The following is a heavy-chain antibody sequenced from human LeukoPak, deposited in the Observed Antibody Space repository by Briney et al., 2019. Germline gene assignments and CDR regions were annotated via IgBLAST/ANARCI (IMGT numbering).Heavy chain of an antibody. V-gene: IGHV3-7*03. Sequence: GGSLRLSCAASGFTFTNYWMSWVRQAPGKGLEWVANIKQDGSEKDYVDSVKGRFTISRDNAKNSLYLQMNSLRAEDTAVYYCARGIDYWGQGTLVTVSS. CDR1: GFTFTNYW. CDR2: IKQDGSEK. J-gene: IGHJ4*02. CDR3: ARGIDY.